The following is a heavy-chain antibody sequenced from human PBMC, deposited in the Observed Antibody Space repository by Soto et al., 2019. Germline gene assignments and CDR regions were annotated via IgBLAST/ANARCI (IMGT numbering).Heavy chain of an antibody. CDR1: GGSVSSGSYY. D-gene: IGHD3-22*01. Sequence: PSETLSLTCTVSGGSVSSGSYYWSWIRQPPGKGLGWIGYTYYSGSTNYNPSLKSRVTISVDTSKNQFSLKLSSVTAADTAVYYCAREFVYYYDSSGYYSDGMDVWGQGTTVTVSS. CDR3: AREFVYYYDSSGYYSDGMDV. J-gene: IGHJ6*02. CDR2: TYYSGST. V-gene: IGHV4-61*01.